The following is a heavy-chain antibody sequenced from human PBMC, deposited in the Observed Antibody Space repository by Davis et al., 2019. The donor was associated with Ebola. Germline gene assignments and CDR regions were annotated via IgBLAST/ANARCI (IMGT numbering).Heavy chain of an antibody. D-gene: IGHD1-26*01. Sequence: GGSLRLSCAASGFSFSNSNMNWVRQAPGKGLEWVSSISSGSTYFFYADSVKGRFTISRDNAKNSLYLQMNSLRAEDTAVYYCARYSGTYGDYWGQGTLVTVSS. CDR2: ISSGSTYF. CDR1: GFSFSNSN. CDR3: ARYSGTYGDY. J-gene: IGHJ4*02. V-gene: IGHV3-21*01.